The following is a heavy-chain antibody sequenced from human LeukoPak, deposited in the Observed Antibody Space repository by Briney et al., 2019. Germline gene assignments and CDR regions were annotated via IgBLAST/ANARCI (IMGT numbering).Heavy chain of an antibody. CDR1: GFTFSSYS. CDR2: ISSSSSYI. J-gene: IGHJ6*02. Sequence: PGGSLRLSCAASGFTFSSYSRNWVRQAPGKGLEWVSSISSSSSYIYYADSVKGRFTISRDNAKNSLYLQMNSLRAEDTAVYYCARDRGLRLDYGMDVWGQGTTVTVSS. V-gene: IGHV3-21*01. CDR3: ARDRGLRLDYGMDV. D-gene: IGHD3-10*01.